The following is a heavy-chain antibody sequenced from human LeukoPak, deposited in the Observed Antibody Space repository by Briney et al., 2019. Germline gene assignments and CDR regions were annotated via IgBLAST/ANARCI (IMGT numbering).Heavy chain of an antibody. D-gene: IGHD6-19*01. CDR3: TRGSSGRRDN. V-gene: IGHV1-8*01. CDR2: MNPNSGNT. Sequence: ASVNVSCKASGYTFTSCDINWVRQATGQGLEWMGWMNPNSGNTGYGQSFQGRITMTRDISIGTAYMELSNLTSEDTAIYYCTRGSSGRRDNWGQGTLVTVSA. CDR1: GYTFTSCD. J-gene: IGHJ4*02.